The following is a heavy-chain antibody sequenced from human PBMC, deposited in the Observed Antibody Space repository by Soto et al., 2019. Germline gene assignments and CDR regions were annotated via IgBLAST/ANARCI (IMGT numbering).Heavy chain of an antibody. J-gene: IGHJ4*01. CDR2: LYFRGAT. Sequence: SETLSLTCSVSAGSTTNTNYHRGWIRQAPGKGLEWIGTLYFRGATDYNPSLQSRVTISADTAKNQISLHLSSVTAADTAVYYCFGVLAATLDYWGQGTRVTVS. CDR1: AGSTTNTNYH. CDR3: FGVLAATLDY. V-gene: IGHV4-39*01. D-gene: IGHD2-21*02.